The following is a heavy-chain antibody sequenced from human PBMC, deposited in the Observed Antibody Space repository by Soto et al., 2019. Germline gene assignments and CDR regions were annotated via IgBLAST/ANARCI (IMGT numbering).Heavy chain of an antibody. CDR3: EKDRFGEYFYYGMDV. V-gene: IGHV3-23*01. D-gene: IGHD3-10*01. J-gene: IGHJ6*02. CDR1: GFTFSSYA. CDR2: ISGSGGST. Sequence: EVQLLESGGGLVQPGGSLRLSCAASGFTFSSYAMNWVRQAPGKGLEWVSGISGSGGSTSYADSVKGLFTISRDNSENTLYLQMNSMRAEDTAVYYGEKDRFGEYFYYGMDVWGQGTTVTVSS.